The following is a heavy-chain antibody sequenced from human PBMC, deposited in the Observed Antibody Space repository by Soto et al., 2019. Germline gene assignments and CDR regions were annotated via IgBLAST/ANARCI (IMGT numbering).Heavy chain of an antibody. CDR1: GYTFTSYY. CDR2: INPSGGST. D-gene: IGHD1-26*01. V-gene: IGHV1-46*01. J-gene: IGHJ6*02. Sequence: ASVKDSCKASGYTFTSYYMHWVRQAPGQGLEWMGIINPSGGSTSYAQKFQGRVTMTRDTSTSTVYMELSSLRSEDTAVYYCAREVTYGTEKQYGMDVWGQGTTVTVSS. CDR3: AREVTYGTEKQYGMDV.